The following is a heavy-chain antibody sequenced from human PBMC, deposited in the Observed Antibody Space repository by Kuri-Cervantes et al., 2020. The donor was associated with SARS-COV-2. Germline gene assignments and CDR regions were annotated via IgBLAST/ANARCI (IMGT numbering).Heavy chain of an antibody. V-gene: IGHV3-30-3*01. CDR3: ARTLGEDIVVVPAATFDY. CDR2: ISYDGSNK. J-gene: IGHJ4*02. CDR1: GFTLRSYA. Sequence: GESLKIPCEASGFTLRSYAMHWDRQAPGKGLEWVAVISYDGSNKYYADSVKGRFTISRDNSKNTLYLQMNSLRAEDTAVYYCARTLGEDIVVVPAATFDYWGQGTLVTVSS. D-gene: IGHD2-2*01.